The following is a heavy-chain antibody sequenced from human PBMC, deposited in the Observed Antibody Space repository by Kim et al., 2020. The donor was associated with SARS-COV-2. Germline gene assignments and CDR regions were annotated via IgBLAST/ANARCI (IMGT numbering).Heavy chain of an antibody. CDR2: IRSKAYGGTT. CDR1: GFTFGDYA. D-gene: IGHD4-17*01. CDR3: TTVTTDYYYYYGMDV. V-gene: IGHV3-49*03. J-gene: IGHJ6*02. Sequence: GGSLRLSCTASGFTFGDYAMSWFRQAPGKGLEWVGFIRSKAYGGTTEYAASVKGRFTISRDDSKSIAYLQMNSLKTEDTAVYYCTTVTTDYYYYYGMDVWGQGTTVTVSS.